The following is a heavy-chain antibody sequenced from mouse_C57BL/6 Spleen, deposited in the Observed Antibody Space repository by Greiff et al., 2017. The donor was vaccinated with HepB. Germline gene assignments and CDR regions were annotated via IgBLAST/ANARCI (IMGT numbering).Heavy chain of an antibody. J-gene: IGHJ3*01. V-gene: IGHV5-4*01. D-gene: IGHD3-1*01. Sequence: EVQRVESGGGLVKPGGSLKLSCAASGFTFSSYAMSWVRQTPEKRLEWVATISDGGSYTYYPDNVKGRFTISRDNAKNKLYLQMSHLKSEDTAMYYCARDRAMNSFAYWGQGTLVTVSA. CDR2: ISDGGSYT. CDR1: GFTFSSYA. CDR3: ARDRAMNSFAY.